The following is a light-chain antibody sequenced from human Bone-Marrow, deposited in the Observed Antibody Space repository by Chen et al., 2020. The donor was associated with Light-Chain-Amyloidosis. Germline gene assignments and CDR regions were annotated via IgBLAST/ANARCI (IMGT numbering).Light chain of an antibody. CDR3: PVWDGSSDRPV. CDR1: NIGSTS. J-gene: IGLJ3*02. V-gene: IGLV3-21*02. CDR2: DDS. Sequence: SYVLTQPSSVSVAPGQTATIACGGNNIGSTSVHWYQQTPGQAPLLVVYDDSDRPSGIPQRLSGSKSRNTATLTISRVEGGDEGEYYWPVWDGSSDRPVFGGGTKLTAL.